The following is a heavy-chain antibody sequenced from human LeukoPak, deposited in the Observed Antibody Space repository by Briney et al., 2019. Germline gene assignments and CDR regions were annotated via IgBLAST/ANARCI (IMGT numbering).Heavy chain of an antibody. Sequence: PGGSLRLSCAASGFTVSSNYMSWVRQAPGKGLEWVSVIYSGGSTYYADSVKGRFTISRDNSKNTLYPQMNSLRAEDTAVYYCARVPSAGSSWYYFDYWGQGTLVTVSS. J-gene: IGHJ4*02. CDR2: IYSGGST. CDR1: GFTVSSNY. D-gene: IGHD6-13*01. CDR3: ARVPSAGSSWYYFDY. V-gene: IGHV3-66*02.